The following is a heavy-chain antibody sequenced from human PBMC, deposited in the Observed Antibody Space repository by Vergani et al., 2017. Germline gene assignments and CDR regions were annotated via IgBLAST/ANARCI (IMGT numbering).Heavy chain of an antibody. Sequence: QVQLQESGPGLVKPSETLSLTCTVSGGSISSYYWSWIRQPPGKGLEWIGYIYYSGSTNDNPSLKSRVTISLDTSKNQFSLKLSSVTAADTAVYYCARDFGYCSSTSCYFGWFDAWSQGTLVTVSS. D-gene: IGHD2-2*01. J-gene: IGHJ5*02. CDR1: GGSISSYY. CDR2: IYYSGST. V-gene: IGHV4-59*12. CDR3: ARDFGYCSSTSCYFGWFDA.